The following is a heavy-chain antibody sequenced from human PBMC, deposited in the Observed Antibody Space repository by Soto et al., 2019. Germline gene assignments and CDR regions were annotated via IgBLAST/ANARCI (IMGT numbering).Heavy chain of an antibody. V-gene: IGHV1-69*02. CDR1: GGTFSSYT. D-gene: IGHD3-16*01. CDR3: ARGGYYDNVWGKLSDYGLDV. Sequence: SVKVSCKASGGTFSSYTISWVRQAPGQGLEWMGRIIPILGIANYAQKFQGRVTITADKSTSTVYMELRSLGSDDTAVYYCARGGYYDNVWGKLSDYGLDVWGQGTTVTVSS. CDR2: IIPILGIA. J-gene: IGHJ6*02.